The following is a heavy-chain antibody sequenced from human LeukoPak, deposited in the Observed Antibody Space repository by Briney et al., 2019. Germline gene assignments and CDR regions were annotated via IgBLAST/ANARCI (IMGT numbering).Heavy chain of an antibody. CDR2: ISYDGSNK. Sequence: PGRSLRLSCAASGFTFSSYGMHWVRQAPGKGLEWVAVISYDGSNKYYADSVEGRFTISRDNSKNTLYLQMNSLRAEDTAVYYCAKERRQQLVVHWFDPWGQGTLVTVSS. CDR1: GFTFSSYG. V-gene: IGHV3-30*18. J-gene: IGHJ5*02. CDR3: AKERRQQLVVHWFDP. D-gene: IGHD6-13*01.